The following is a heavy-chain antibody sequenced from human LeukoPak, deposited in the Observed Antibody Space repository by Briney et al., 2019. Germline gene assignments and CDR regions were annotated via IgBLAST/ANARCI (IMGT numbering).Heavy chain of an antibody. CDR1: GFTFSSYG. D-gene: IGHD4-17*01. CDR3: AKDPSDYGDYYPDY. Sequence: GGSLRLSCAASGFTFSSYGMHWVRQAPGKGLEWVAVISYDGSNKYYAGSVKGRFTISRDNSKNTLYLQMNSLRAEDAAVYYCAKDPSDYGDYYPDYWGQGTLVTVSS. CDR2: ISYDGSNK. V-gene: IGHV3-30*18. J-gene: IGHJ4*02.